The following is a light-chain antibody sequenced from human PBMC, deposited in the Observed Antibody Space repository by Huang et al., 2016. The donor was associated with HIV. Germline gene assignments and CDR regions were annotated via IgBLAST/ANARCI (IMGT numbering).Light chain of an antibody. CDR2: YTS. CDR3: QERSNWPRLS. V-gene: IGKV3-11*01. Sequence: EIVLTQSPATLSLSPGERATLSCRASQSVDSYLAWYQQKPGQAPRLLIYYTSNRATGIPARFSGSGSGTDFTLTISSLEPEDFAVYFCQERSNWPRLSFGGGTKVEIK. J-gene: IGKJ4*01. CDR1: QSVDSY.